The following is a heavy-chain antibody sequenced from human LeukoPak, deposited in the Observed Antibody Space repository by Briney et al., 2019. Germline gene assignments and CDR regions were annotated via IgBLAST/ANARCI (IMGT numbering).Heavy chain of an antibody. Sequence: GGSLRLSCAASGFTFSSYAMSWVRQAPGKGLEWVSAISGSGGSTYYADSVKGRFTISRDNSKNTLYLQMNSLRAEDTALYYCAKGEVSQLRGGAFDIWGQGTMVTVSS. CDR1: GFTFSSYA. J-gene: IGHJ3*02. V-gene: IGHV3-23*01. CDR3: AKGEVSQLRGGAFDI. CDR2: ISGSGGST. D-gene: IGHD3-10*01.